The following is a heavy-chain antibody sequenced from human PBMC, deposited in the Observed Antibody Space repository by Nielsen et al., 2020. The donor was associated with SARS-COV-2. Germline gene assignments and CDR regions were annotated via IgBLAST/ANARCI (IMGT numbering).Heavy chain of an antibody. V-gene: IGHV4-30-4*01. D-gene: IGHD3-22*01. J-gene: IGHJ4*02. CDR2: IYYSGST. Sequence: WIRQPPGKGLEWIGSIYYSGSTYYNPSLKSRVTISVDTSKNQFSLKLSSVTAADTAVYYCARWDYYDSSGYYGYWGQGTLVTVSS. CDR3: ARWDYYDSSGYYGY.